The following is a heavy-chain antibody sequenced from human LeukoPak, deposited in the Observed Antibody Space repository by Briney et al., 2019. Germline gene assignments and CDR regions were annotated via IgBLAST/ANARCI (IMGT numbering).Heavy chain of an antibody. CDR2: IYYSGST. CDR3: ARGSGSYGF. J-gene: IGHJ4*02. D-gene: IGHD1-26*01. V-gene: IGHV4-39*01. Sequence: SETLSLTCTVSGGSISSSSSYWGWIRQPPGKGLEWIGSIYYSGSTSHNPSLKSRVTMSVDTSKNQFSLKLSSVTAADTAVYYCARGSGSYGFWGQGTLVTVSS. CDR1: GGSISSSSSY.